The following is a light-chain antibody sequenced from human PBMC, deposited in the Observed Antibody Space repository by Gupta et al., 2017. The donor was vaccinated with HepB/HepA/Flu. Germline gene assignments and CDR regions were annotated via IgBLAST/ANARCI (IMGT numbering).Light chain of an antibody. CDR2: WAS. J-gene: IGKJ1*01. CDR1: QSVLYSSNNKNY. V-gene: IGKV4-1*01. Sequence: DIVMTQSPDSLAVSLGERATINCKSSQSVLYSSNNKNYLAWYQQKPEQPPKLLIYWASTRESGVPDRFSGSGSGTDVTLTISSLQAEDVAVYYCQQYYSTLRTFGQGTKVEIK. CDR3: QQYYSTLRT.